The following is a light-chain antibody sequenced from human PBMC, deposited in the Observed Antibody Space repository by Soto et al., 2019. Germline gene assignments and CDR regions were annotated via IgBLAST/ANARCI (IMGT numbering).Light chain of an antibody. Sequence: DLPMTQSPSSLSASVGDRVTITCRASQGITNYLAWYQQKPGKVPKLLIYAATTLQSGVPSRFSGSGSGTDFTLTISSLQPEDVATYYCQKYDSAPWTFGQGTKVEIK. CDR1: QGITNY. CDR3: QKYDSAPWT. CDR2: AAT. J-gene: IGKJ1*01. V-gene: IGKV1-27*01.